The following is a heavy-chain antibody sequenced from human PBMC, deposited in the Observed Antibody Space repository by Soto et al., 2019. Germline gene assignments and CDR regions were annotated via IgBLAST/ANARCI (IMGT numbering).Heavy chain of an antibody. CDR2: INHSGST. D-gene: IGHD2-2*01. Sequence: QVQLQQWGAGLLKPSETLSLTCAVYGGSFSGYYWSGIRQPPGKGLEWIGEINHSGSTNYNPSLKSRVTISVDTSKNQFSLKLSSVTAADTAVYYCARGGYCSSTSCYVQNWFDPWGQGTLVTVSS. CDR3: ARGGYCSSTSCYVQNWFDP. CDR1: GGSFSGYY. J-gene: IGHJ5*02. V-gene: IGHV4-34*01.